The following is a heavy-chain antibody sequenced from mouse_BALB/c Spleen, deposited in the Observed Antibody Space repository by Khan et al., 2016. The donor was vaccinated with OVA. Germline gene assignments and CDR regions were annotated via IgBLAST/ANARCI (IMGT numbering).Heavy chain of an antibody. Sequence: EVELVESGGGLVKPGGSLKLSCSASGFTFSTFVMSWVRQTPERRLEWVATISSAGTCTYYSDSVKGRFTISRDNAKNTLYLQMNSLRSEDTAMYYCTNGNYGWFAYWGQGTLVTVSA. CDR2: ISSAGTCT. CDR3: TNGNYGWFAY. J-gene: IGHJ3*01. V-gene: IGHV5-9-1*01. D-gene: IGHD2-1*01. CDR1: GFTFSTFV.